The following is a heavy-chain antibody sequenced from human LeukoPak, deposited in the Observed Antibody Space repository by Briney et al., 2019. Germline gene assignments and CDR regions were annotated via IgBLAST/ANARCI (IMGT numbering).Heavy chain of an antibody. Sequence: PSETLSPTCAVYGGSFSGYYWSWIRQPPGKGLEWIGEINHSGSTNYNPSLKSRVTISVDTSKNQFSLKLSSVTAADTAVYYCARETSAGPFDPWGQGTLVTVSS. CDR2: INHSGST. D-gene: IGHD6-13*01. CDR3: ARETSAGPFDP. J-gene: IGHJ5*02. CDR1: GGSFSGYY. V-gene: IGHV4-34*01.